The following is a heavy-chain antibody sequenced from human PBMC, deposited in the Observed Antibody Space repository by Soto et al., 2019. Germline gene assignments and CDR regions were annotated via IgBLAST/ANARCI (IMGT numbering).Heavy chain of an antibody. CDR2: IYYSGST. V-gene: IGHV4-31*03. CDR3: ARDSGLRIPFDY. J-gene: IGHJ4*02. Sequence: SETLSLTCTVSGGSISSGGYYWSWIRQHPGKGLEWIGYIYYSGSTYYNPSLKSRVTISVDTSKNQFSLKLSSVTAADTAVYYCARDSGLRIPFDYWGQGTLVTVSS. CDR1: GGSISSGGYY. D-gene: IGHD4-17*01.